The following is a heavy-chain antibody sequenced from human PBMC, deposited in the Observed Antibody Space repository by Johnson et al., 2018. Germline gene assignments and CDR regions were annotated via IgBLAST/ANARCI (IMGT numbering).Heavy chain of an antibody. CDR3: ARGWNDYGASERYYYYYYGMDV. CDR2: IIPIFGTA. D-gene: IGHD4-17*01. J-gene: IGHJ6*02. CDR1: GGTFSSYA. Sequence: VQLLESGAEVKKPGSSVKVSCKASGGTFSSYAISWVRQAPGQGLEWMGGIIPIFGTANYAQKFQGRVTITADESTSTAYMAGRSLIAEDTAVYYCARGWNDYGASERYYYYYYGMDVWGQGTTVTVSS. V-gene: IGHV1-69*01.